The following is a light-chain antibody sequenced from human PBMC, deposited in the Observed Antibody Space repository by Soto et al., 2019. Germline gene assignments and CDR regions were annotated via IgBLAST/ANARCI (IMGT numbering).Light chain of an antibody. Sequence: LTQPASVSGSPGESITISCTGTSSDVGGFNSVSWYQLRPGTAPKLILYDVVGRPSGVSYRFSGSKSGNTASLTISVLQAADEADYFCSSYTSTMTNVFGSGTKVTVL. CDR1: SSDVGGFNS. J-gene: IGLJ1*01. V-gene: IGLV2-14*03. CDR3: SSYTSTMTNV. CDR2: DVV.